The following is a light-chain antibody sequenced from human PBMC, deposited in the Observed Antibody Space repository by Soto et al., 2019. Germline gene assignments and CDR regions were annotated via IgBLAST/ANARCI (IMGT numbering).Light chain of an antibody. J-gene: IGKJ5*01. CDR2: GAS. CDR1: QTVSSGF. V-gene: IGKV3D-20*02. Sequence: EIVLTQSPCTLSVSPGERATVSCRASQTVSSGFLAWYQQKVGQAPRLLIYGASTRATGIPARFSGSGSGTEFTLTISSLQSEDFAVYYCQQRSNWPITFGQGTRLEIK. CDR3: QQRSNWPIT.